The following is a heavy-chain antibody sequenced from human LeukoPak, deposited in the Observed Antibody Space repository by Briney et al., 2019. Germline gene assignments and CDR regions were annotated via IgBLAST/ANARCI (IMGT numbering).Heavy chain of an antibody. CDR2: IYYSGST. Sequence: PSETLSLTCTVSGGPVSSSNYYWGWLRQPPGKGLEWIGSIYYSGSTYYNPSLKSRVTISVDTSKNQFSLKLSSVTAADTAVYYCARQVRACTNGVCYRTFFDFWGQGTLVTVSS. CDR3: ARQVRACTNGVCYRTFFDF. V-gene: IGHV4-39*01. D-gene: IGHD2-8*01. CDR1: GGPVSSSNYY. J-gene: IGHJ4*02.